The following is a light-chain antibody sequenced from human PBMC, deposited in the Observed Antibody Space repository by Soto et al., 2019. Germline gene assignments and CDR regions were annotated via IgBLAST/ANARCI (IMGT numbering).Light chain of an antibody. J-gene: IGKJ1*01. CDR1: QSVSSD. CDR2: GAS. Sequence: EMVLTQSPATVSLSPGERATLSCRASQSVSSDLAWYHQKPGQAPRLLIYGASTRATGIPARFSGSGSGTEFTLTINSLQSEDFGTYYCQQYNTWPGTFGQGTKVDI. V-gene: IGKV3-15*01. CDR3: QQYNTWPGT.